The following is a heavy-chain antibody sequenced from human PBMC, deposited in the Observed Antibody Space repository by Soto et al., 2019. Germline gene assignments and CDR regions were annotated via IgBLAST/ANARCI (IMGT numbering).Heavy chain of an antibody. D-gene: IGHD3-3*01. Sequence: GGSLRLSCAASGFTFSSYDMHWVRQATGKGLEWVSAIGTAGDTYYPGSVKGRFTISRENAKNSLYLQMNSLRAGDTAVYYCGRGIYDFWSGPKEYYMDVWGKGTTVTVSS. CDR3: GRGIYDFWSGPKEYYMDV. J-gene: IGHJ6*03. CDR1: GFTFSSYD. V-gene: IGHV3-13*01. CDR2: IGTAGDT.